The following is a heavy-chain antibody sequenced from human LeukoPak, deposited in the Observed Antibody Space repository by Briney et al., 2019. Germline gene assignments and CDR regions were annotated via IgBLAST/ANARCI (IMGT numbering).Heavy chain of an antibody. V-gene: IGHV3-74*01. J-gene: IGHJ3*02. CDR3: STGSGHAFDI. CDR2: INSDGSST. CDR1: GFTFSIYW. Sequence: GGSLRLSCAASGFTFSIYWMHWVRQVPGKGLVWVSRINSDGSSTSYADSVKGRFTIPRDNAKDTLYVQMNSLRAEDTAVYYCSTGSGHAFDIWGRGTMVTVSS. D-gene: IGHD3-10*01.